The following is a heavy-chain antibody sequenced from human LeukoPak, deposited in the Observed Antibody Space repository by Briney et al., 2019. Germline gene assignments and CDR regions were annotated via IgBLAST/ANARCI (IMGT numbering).Heavy chain of an antibody. J-gene: IGHJ6*02. Sequence: SETLSLTCTVSGGSISSGGYYWSWIRQHPGKGLEWIGYIYYSGSTYYNPSLKSRVTISVDTSKNQFSLKLSSVTAADTAVYYCARERIGYSYGLTYYYYGMDVWGQGTTVTVSS. CDR1: GGSISSGGYY. CDR3: ARERIGYSYGLTYYYYGMDV. D-gene: IGHD5-18*01. CDR2: IYYSGST. V-gene: IGHV4-31*03.